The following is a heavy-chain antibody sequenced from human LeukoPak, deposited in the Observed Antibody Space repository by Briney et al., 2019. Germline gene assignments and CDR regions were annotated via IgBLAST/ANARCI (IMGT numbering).Heavy chain of an antibody. D-gene: IGHD3-22*01. V-gene: IGHV3-30-3*01. CDR2: ISYDGSNK. CDR1: GFTLSSYA. CDR3: AREAHYYDSGMNFQH. J-gene: IGHJ1*01. Sequence: GGSLRLSCAASGFTLSSYAMHWVRQAPGKGLEWVAVISYDGSNKYYADSVKGRFTISRDNSKNTLYLQMNSLRAEDTAVYYCAREAHYYDSGMNFQHWGQGTLVTVSS.